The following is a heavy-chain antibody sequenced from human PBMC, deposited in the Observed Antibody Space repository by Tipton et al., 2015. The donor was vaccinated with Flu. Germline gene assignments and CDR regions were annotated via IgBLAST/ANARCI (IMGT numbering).Heavy chain of an antibody. CDR2: IYYSGST. CDR1: GDSISSYY. D-gene: IGHD2-15*01. J-gene: IGHJ4*02. Sequence: LRLSCTVSGDSISSYYWSWIRQPPGKGLEWIGNIYYSGSTNYNTSLKSRVTISVDTSKNQFSLQLSSVTAADTAVDYCAVGYCSCGSCYLSYRGQRTLGTVSS. V-gene: IGHV4-59*01. CDR3: AVGYCSCGSCYLSY.